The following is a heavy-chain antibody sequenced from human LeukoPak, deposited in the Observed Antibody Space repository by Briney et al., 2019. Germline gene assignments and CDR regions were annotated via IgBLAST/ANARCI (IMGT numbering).Heavy chain of an antibody. CDR3: ARDYPDYGDYVEDY. Sequence: GGSLRLSCAASGFIVSSNYMSWVRQAPGKGLEWVSSISSSSSYIYYADSVKGRFTISRDNAKNSLYLQMNSLRAEDTAVYYCARDYPDYGDYVEDYWGQGTLVTVSS. V-gene: IGHV3-21*01. CDR1: GFIVSSNY. J-gene: IGHJ4*02. D-gene: IGHD4-17*01. CDR2: ISSSSSYI.